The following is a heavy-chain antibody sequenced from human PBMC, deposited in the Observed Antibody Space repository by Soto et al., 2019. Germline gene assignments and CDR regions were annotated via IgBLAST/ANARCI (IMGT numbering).Heavy chain of an antibody. J-gene: IGHJ6*03. D-gene: IGHD2-15*01. V-gene: IGHV3-23*01. CDR1: GFTFSSYA. Sequence: EVQLLESGGGLVQPGGSRRLSCAASGFTFSSYAMSWVRQAQGKGLEWVSTISDSGSTYYADSVKGRLTISTDIPKNTLYVQMSSLRAEDTAGYYCAKGGEGYCSGTSCLYHMDAWGKGTTVTVSS. CDR3: AKGGEGYCSGTSCLYHMDA. CDR2: ISDSGST.